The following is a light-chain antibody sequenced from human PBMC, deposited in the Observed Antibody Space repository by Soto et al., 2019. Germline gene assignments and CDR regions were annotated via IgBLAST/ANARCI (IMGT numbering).Light chain of an antibody. CDR1: QSIRNY. J-gene: IGKJ3*01. Sequence: DIQMTQSPSSLSASVGDRVTITCRASQSIRNYLNWYQQKPRKVPNLLIYGASSLQSGVPSRFSGSGSETDFTLTINNLQPEDFATYYCQQSYTAVFTFGPGTKVDIK. V-gene: IGKV1-39*01. CDR2: GAS. CDR3: QQSYTAVFT.